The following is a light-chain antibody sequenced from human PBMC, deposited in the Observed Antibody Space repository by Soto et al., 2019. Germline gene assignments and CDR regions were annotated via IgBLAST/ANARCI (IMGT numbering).Light chain of an antibody. CDR1: NSNIGGGYE. V-gene: IGLV1-40*01. J-gene: IGLJ7*01. CDR3: QSYDSSLSASV. CDR2: DNN. Sequence: QSVLTQAPSVSGAPGQRITISCAGSNSNIGGGYEVHWYQQLPGTAPKLLIYDNNHRPSGVPDRFSGSKSGTSASLVITGLQAEDEADYYCQSYDSSLSASVFGGGTQLTVL.